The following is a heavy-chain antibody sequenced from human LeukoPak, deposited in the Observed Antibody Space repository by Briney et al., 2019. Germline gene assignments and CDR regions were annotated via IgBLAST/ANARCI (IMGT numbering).Heavy chain of an antibody. Sequence: SETVSLTCTVSGYSISSGYYWGWIRQPPGKGLEWIGSIYHSGSTYYNPSLKSRVTISVDTSKNQFSLKLSSVTAADTAVYYCARDDDQSVAGTEYYFDYWGQGTLVTVSS. D-gene: IGHD6-19*01. V-gene: IGHV4-38-2*02. J-gene: IGHJ4*02. CDR3: ARDDDQSVAGTEYYFDY. CDR1: GYSISSGYY. CDR2: IYHSGST.